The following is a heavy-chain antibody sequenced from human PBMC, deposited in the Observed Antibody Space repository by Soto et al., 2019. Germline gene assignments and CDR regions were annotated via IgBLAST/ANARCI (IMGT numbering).Heavy chain of an antibody. J-gene: IGHJ4*02. Sequence: QIQLVQSGPEVKKTGASVKVSCKASGYTFTTFGINWVRQAPGQGLEWMGCITAYDGKIKYAQNFQGRVTMTIDTPTSTGYLELRGRRSDDTAVSFCARGLTNGDFAFWAQGPLVNASS. CDR1: GYTFTTFG. D-gene: IGHD4-17*01. CDR3: ARGLTNGDFAF. CDR2: ITAYDGKI. V-gene: IGHV1-18*01.